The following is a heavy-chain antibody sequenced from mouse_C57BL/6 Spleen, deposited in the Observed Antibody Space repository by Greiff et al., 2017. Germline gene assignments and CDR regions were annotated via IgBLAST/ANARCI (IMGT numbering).Heavy chain of an antibody. CDR1: GYTFTSYW. J-gene: IGHJ4*01. CDR3: AERLPVGSSYGEYAMDY. V-gene: IGHV1-59*01. Sequence: VQLQQPGAELVRPGTSVKLSCKASGYTFTSYWMHWVKQRPGQGLEWIGVIDPSDSYTNYNQKFKGKATLTVDTSSSTAYMQLSSLTSEDSGIYYSAERLPVGSSYGEYAMDYWGQGTSVTVSS. CDR2: IDPSDSYT. D-gene: IGHD1-1*01.